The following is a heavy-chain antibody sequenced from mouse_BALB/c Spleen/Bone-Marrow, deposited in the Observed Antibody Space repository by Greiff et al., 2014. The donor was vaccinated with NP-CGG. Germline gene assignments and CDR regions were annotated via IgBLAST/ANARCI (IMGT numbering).Heavy chain of an antibody. D-gene: IGHD1-1*01. Sequence: EVKVEESGGGLVQPGGSRKLSCAASGFTFSSFGMHWVRQAPEKGLEWVAYISSGSSTIYYADTVKGRSTFSRDNPKNTPFLQIASLRSEDTAMYYFARLRRYYGYFDLWGQGTTLPVSS. CDR2: ISSGSSTI. V-gene: IGHV5-17*02. CDR1: GFTFSSFG. J-gene: IGHJ2*01. CDR3: ARLRRYYGYFDL.